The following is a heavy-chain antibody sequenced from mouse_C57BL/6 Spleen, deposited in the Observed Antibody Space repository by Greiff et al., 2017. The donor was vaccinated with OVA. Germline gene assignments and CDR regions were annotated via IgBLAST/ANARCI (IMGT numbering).Heavy chain of an antibody. CDR3: AGLQQGEYCFDY. J-gene: IGHJ2*01. V-gene: IGHV1-82*01. CDR1: GYAFSSSW. Sequence: VQLQQSGPELVKPGASVKISCKASGYAFSSSWMNWVKQRPGKGLEWIGRIYPGDGDTNYNGKFKGKATLTADKSSSTAYMQLSSLTSEDSAVYFCAGLQQGEYCFDYWGQGTTLTVSS. CDR2: IYPGDGDT. D-gene: IGHD6-1*01.